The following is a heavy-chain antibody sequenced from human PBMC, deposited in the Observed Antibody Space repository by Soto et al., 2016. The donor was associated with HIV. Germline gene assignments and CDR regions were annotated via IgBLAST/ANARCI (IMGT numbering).Heavy chain of an antibody. D-gene: IGHD2-15*01. J-gene: IGHJ6*02. CDR2: INSDGSST. CDR3: ARGCCSGGNCYSYYYYGMDV. Sequence: EVQLVESGGGLVQPGGSLRLSCAASGFTFSSYWMHWVRQVPGKGLVWVSRINSDGSSTSYADSVKGRFTISRDNAKNTLYLQMNSLRAEDTAVYYCARGCCSGGNCYSYYYYGMDVWGQGTTVTVSS. V-gene: IGHV3-74*01. CDR1: GFTFSSYW.